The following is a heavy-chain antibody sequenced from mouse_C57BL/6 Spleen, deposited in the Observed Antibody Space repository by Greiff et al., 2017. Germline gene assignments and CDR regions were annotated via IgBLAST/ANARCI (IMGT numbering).Heavy chain of an antibody. CDR3: TESSGYGPY. J-gene: IGHJ3*01. CDR2: SSVKSDNYAT. CDR1: GFTFSNYW. Sequence: DVKLVESGGGLVQPGGSMKLSCVASGFTFSNYWMNWVRQSPVKGLEWVAHSSVKSDNYATHYAESVKERLTISRDDSTSSVYLQMSNLWAEDTGIYYCTESSGYGPYWGQGTLVTVSA. D-gene: IGHD3-2*02. V-gene: IGHV6-3*01.